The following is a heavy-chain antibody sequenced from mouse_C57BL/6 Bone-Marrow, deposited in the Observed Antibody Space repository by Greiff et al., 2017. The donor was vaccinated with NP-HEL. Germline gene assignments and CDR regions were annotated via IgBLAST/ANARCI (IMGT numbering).Heavy chain of an antibody. V-gene: IGHV2-2*01. CDR1: GFSLTSYG. D-gene: IGHD1-2*01. J-gene: IGHJ3*01. CDR2: IWRGGST. Sequence: QVQLKESGPGLVQPSQSLSITCTVSGFSLTSYGVHWVRQSPGKGLEWLGVIWRGGSTDYNAAFIARLSISKDNSKSQVFFKMNSLQADDTAIYYCASHYDAWFAYWGQGTLVTVSA. CDR3: ASHYDAWFAY.